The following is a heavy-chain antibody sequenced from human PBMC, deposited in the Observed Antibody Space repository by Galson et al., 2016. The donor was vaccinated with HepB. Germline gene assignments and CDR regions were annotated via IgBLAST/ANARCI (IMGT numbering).Heavy chain of an antibody. Sequence: PALVKPTQTLTLTCTFPGFSLSTSGMCVSWIRQPPGKALEWLALIDWDEDKYYSTSLKTRLTISKDTSKNQVVLTMTNMDPVDTATYYCARMKNYYYGMDVSGQGTTVTVSS. V-gene: IGHV2-70*01. CDR3: ARMKNYYYGMDV. CDR1: GFSLSTSGMC. CDR2: IDWDEDK. J-gene: IGHJ6*02.